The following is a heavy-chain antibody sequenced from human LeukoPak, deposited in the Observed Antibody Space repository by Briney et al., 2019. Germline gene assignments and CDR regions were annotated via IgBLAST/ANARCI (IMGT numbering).Heavy chain of an antibody. V-gene: IGHV4-39*07. CDR3: ARGRFDP. CDR1: GGSISSSSYY. Sequence: SETLSLTCTVSGGSISSSSYYWGWIRQPPGKGLEWIGSIYYSGSTYYNPSLKSRVSISVDTSKNQFSLKLSSVTAADTAVYYCARGRFDPWGQGTLVTVSS. CDR2: IYYSGST. J-gene: IGHJ5*02.